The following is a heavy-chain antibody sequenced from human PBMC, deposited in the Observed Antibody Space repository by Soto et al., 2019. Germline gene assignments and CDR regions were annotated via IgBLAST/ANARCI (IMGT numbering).Heavy chain of an antibody. V-gene: IGHV3-33*03. CDR3: ARAQYTGSYFDACDI. J-gene: IGHJ3*02. CDR1: GFSFSSYG. D-gene: IGHD1-26*01. Sequence: QVHLVESGGGVVQPGRSLRLSCAASGFSFSSYGMHWVRQAPGKGLDWVAVIWYDGRNKYYADPVKGRFTISRDNSKNTLYLQMNSLRVEDTAVYYCARAQYTGSYFDACDIWGQGTMVTVSS. CDR2: IWYDGRNK.